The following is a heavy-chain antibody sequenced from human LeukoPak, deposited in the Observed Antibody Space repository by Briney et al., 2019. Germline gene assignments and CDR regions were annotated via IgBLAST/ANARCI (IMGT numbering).Heavy chain of an antibody. D-gene: IGHD1-26*01. CDR2: ILYDGTNK. V-gene: IGHV3-30*02. J-gene: IGHJ4*02. CDR1: GFIFSNFG. Sequence: GGSLRLSCAASGFIFSNFGMHWVRQAPGKGLDWVAFILYDGTNKYYADSVKGRFTVSRDNSKSTLYLQMNSLRAEDTAAYYCARHSGSYPDWGQGTLVTVSS. CDR3: ARHSGSYPD.